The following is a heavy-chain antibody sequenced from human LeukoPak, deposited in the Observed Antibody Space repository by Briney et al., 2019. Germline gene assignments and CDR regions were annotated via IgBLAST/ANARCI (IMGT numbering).Heavy chain of an antibody. Sequence: GGSLRLSCVASGFTFSSSWMSWVRQAPGGGLEFVANINPDESTKNYVDSVKGRFTISRDNAKNLLYLQMNSLRAEDTAVYYCARDPDFSAFDIWGQGTLVAVSS. V-gene: IGHV3-7*03. D-gene: IGHD4-11*01. CDR1: GFTFSSSW. CDR3: ARDPDFSAFDI. J-gene: IGHJ3*02. CDR2: INPDESTK.